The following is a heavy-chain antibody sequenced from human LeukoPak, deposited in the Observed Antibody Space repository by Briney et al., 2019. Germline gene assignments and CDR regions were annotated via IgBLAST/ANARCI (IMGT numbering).Heavy chain of an antibody. CDR2: IKTDGSEK. V-gene: IGHV3-7*03. CDR1: GFTFSSYW. J-gene: IGHJ3*02. CDR3: AKDRSDSSGWFDAFDI. Sequence: GGSLRLSCEASGFTFSSYWMSWVRQAPGKGLEWVANIKTDGSEKYYVDSAKSRFTISRDNAKNSLYLQMNSLRAEDTALYYCAKDRSDSSGWFDAFDIWGQGTMVTVSS. D-gene: IGHD6-19*01.